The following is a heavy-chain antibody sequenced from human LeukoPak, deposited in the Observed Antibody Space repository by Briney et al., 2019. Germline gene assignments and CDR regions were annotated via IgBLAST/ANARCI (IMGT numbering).Heavy chain of an antibody. CDR1: GGSLSRFY. CDR3: ARHEPPGARRHLDY. CDR2: IYNTGTT. Sequence: SGTLSLTRNVSGGSLSRFYWGWVRQPPGKGPGGGGDIYNTGTTNYNPSLNSRVTISVDTSKNQLSLRLSSVTAADTAVYYCARHEPPGARRHLDYWGQGTLVTVSS. J-gene: IGHJ4*02. V-gene: IGHV4-59*08. D-gene: IGHD1-14*01.